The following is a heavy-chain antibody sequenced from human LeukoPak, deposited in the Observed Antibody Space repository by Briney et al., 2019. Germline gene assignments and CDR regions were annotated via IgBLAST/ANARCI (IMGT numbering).Heavy chain of an antibody. J-gene: IGHJ4*02. Sequence: EASVKVSCKSSGYTFTDYQVHWVRQALGQGLEWMGWIDPNSGGTNYAQKFQGRVTMTRDTSISTTYMDLSRLRSDDTAVYYCARDYYGSGSYSTDYWGQGTLVTVSS. V-gene: IGHV1-2*02. CDR3: ARDYYGSGSYSTDY. CDR2: IDPNSGGT. CDR1: GYTFTDYQ. D-gene: IGHD3-10*01.